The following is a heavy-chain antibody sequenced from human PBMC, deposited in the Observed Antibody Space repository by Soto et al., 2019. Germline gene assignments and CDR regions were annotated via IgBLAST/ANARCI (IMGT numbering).Heavy chain of an antibody. J-gene: IGHJ5*01. D-gene: IGHD3-22*01. V-gene: IGHV1-69*12. CDR2: IIPIFGTA. Sequence: QVRLVQSGAEVKKPGSSVKVSCKASGGTFSSYAISWVRQAPGQGLEWMGGIIPIFGTANYAQKFQGRVTITADESTSTAYMELSSLRSEDPAVYYCARDRGPSSGYYPYWFDSWGQGTLVTVSS. CDR3: ARDRGPSSGYYPYWFDS. CDR1: GGTFSSYA.